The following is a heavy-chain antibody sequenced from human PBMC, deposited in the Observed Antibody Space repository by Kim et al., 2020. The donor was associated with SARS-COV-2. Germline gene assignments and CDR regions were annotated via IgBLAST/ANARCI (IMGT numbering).Heavy chain of an antibody. Sequence: SETLSLTCAVYGGSFSGYYWSWIRQPPGKGLEWIGEINHSGSTNYNPSLKSRVTISVDTSKNQFSLKLSSVAAADTAVYYCARGKRIAAADAFDIWGQGTMVTVSS. D-gene: IGHD6-13*01. CDR3: ARGKRIAAADAFDI. CDR1: GGSFSGYY. V-gene: IGHV4-34*01. CDR2: INHSGST. J-gene: IGHJ3*02.